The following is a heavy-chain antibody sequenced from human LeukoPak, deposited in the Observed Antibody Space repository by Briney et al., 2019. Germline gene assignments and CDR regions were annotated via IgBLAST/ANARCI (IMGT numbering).Heavy chain of an antibody. D-gene: IGHD1-26*01. Sequence: SETLSLTCTVSGGSISSYYWTWIRQPAGKGLEWIGRISSSGNTNYNPSLKSRVTISLDTSKNQFSLKLSSVTAADTAMYYCARDGAPSFDYWGQGSLVTVSS. J-gene: IGHJ4*02. V-gene: IGHV4-4*07. CDR1: GGSISSYY. CDR3: ARDGAPSFDY. CDR2: ISSSGNT.